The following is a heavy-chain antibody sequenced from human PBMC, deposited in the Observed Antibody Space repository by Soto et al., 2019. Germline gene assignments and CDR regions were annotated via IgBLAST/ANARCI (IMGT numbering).Heavy chain of an antibody. J-gene: IGHJ2*01. CDR3: ARESHDILTGPPWVWYFDL. V-gene: IGHV4-34*01. CDR1: GGSFSGYY. Sequence: QVQLQQWGAGPLRPLETLSLTCGVSGGSFSGYYWAWIRQSPGKGLEWIGEINDRGSINYNPSLKSRVSISVDTSKNHYSLNLRSVTAADTAVYYCARESHDILTGPPWVWYFDLWXRG. CDR2: INDRGSI. D-gene: IGHD3-9*01.